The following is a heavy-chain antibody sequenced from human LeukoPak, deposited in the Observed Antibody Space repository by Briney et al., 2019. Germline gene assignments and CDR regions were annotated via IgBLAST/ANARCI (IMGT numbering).Heavy chain of an antibody. CDR3: ARSKIRGVISWFDS. V-gene: IGHV4-59*01. CDR2: IYYSGST. D-gene: IGHD3-10*01. Sequence: SETLSLTCTVSGGSISSYYWSWIRQPPGKGLEWIGYIYYSGSTNYNPSLKSRVTISVDTSKNQFSLKLNSVTAADTALYYCARSKIRGVISWFDSWGQGILVTVSS. J-gene: IGHJ5*01. CDR1: GGSISSYY.